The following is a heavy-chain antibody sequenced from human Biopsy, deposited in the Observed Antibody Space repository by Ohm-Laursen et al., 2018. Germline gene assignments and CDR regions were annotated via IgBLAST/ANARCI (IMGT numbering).Heavy chain of an antibody. CDR3: ARLTGDPSY. Sequence: GTLSLTCTVSGSSIKSYYWNWIRQSPGKGLEWIGFIYYTGHTNYNPSLKSRATISVDTSKNQFSLKIISVTAADAAVYYCARLTGDPSYWGQGTLVTVSS. CDR2: IYYTGHT. D-gene: IGHD7-27*01. J-gene: IGHJ4*02. V-gene: IGHV4-59*01. CDR1: GSSIKSYY.